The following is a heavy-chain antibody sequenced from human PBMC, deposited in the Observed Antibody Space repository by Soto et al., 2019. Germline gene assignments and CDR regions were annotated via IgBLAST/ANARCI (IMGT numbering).Heavy chain of an antibody. J-gene: IGHJ4*02. Sequence: QVQLVQSGAEVKKPGASVKVSCKASGYTFTSYGISWVRQAPGQGLEWMGWISAYNGNTNYAQKLQGRVTMTTDTSTSTAYMELRSLRSDDTAVYYCARSVELSGWSASTRGGGDYWGQGTLVTVSS. D-gene: IGHD6-19*01. CDR1: GYTFTSYG. CDR2: ISAYNGNT. CDR3: ARSVELSGWSASTRGGGDY. V-gene: IGHV1-18*04.